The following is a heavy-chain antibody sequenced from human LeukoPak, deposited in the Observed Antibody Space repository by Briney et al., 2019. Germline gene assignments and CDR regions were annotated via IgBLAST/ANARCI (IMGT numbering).Heavy chain of an antibody. V-gene: IGHV1-18*01. CDR2: ISAYNGNT. Sequence: ASVKVSCKASGYTFTSYGISWVRQAPGQGLEWMGWISAYNGNTNYAQKLQGRVTMTTDTSTSTAYMELRSLRSDDTAVYYCARDFRTYGDYDRFDYWGQGTLVTVSS. J-gene: IGHJ4*02. CDR3: ARDFRTYGDYDRFDY. CDR1: GYTFTSYG. D-gene: IGHD4-17*01.